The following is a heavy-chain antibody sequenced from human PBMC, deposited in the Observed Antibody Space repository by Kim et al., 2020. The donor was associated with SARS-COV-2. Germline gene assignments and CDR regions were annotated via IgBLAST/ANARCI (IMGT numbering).Heavy chain of an antibody. Sequence: SETLSLTCTVSGGSFSSGHYCWSWVRQPAGKALEWLGHLCTNGNTMYNPSLRSRVLLSVDTSKNQFSLRLRAVTAPDTAVYYCARDFLYGGTYVFDIWGPGAMVTVSS. CDR2: LCTNGNT. CDR3: ARDFLYGGTYVFDI. V-gene: IGHV4-61*09. J-gene: IGHJ3*02. CDR1: GGSFSSGHYC. D-gene: IGHD1-26*01.